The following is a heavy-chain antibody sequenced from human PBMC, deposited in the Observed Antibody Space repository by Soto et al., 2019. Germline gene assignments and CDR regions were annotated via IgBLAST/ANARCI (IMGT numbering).Heavy chain of an antibody. J-gene: IGHJ6*02. Sequence: PSETLSLTCTVSGGSISSGGYYWSWIRQHPGKGLEWIGYIYYSGSTYYNPSLKSRVTISVDTSKNQFSLKLSSVTAADTAVYYCAILAVADYNYGMDVWGQGTTVTVSS. CDR3: AILAVADYNYGMDV. V-gene: IGHV4-31*03. CDR2: IYYSGST. CDR1: GGSISSGGYY. D-gene: IGHD6-19*01.